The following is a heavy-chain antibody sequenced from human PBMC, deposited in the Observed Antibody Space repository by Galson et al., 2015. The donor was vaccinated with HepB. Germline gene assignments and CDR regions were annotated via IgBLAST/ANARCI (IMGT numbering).Heavy chain of an antibody. V-gene: IGHV3-7*01. CDR2: IKQDGSEK. CDR1: GFTFSNYG. CDR3: AAHDSSGYYYYYYMDV. D-gene: IGHD3-22*01. Sequence: SLRLSCAASGFTFSNYGMHWVRQAPGKGLEWVANIKQDGSEKYYVDSVKGRFTISRDNAKNSLYLQMNSLRAEDTAVYYCAAHDSSGYYYYYYMDVWGKGTTVTVSS. J-gene: IGHJ6*03.